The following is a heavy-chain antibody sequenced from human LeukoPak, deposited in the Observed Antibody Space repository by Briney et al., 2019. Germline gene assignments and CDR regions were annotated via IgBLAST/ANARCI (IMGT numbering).Heavy chain of an antibody. CDR3: ARGQRGWFGELSGKNYYHMDV. Sequence: SETLSLTCTVSGGSISSHYWSWIRQPPGKGLEWIGYIYYSGSTNYNPSLQSRVTISIDTSQNQFSLKLTSVTAAGTAVYYCARGQRGWFGELSGKNYYHMDVWGKGTTVTVSS. CDR2: IYYSGST. J-gene: IGHJ6*03. V-gene: IGHV4-59*11. CDR1: GGSISSHY. D-gene: IGHD3-10*01.